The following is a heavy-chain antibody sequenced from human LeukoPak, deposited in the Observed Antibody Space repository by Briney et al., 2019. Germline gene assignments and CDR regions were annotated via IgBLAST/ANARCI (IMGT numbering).Heavy chain of an antibody. D-gene: IGHD3-22*01. CDR3: ARDRYYYDSSGYYDY. CDR1: GYTFTGYY. J-gene: IGHJ4*02. CDR2: INPNSGGT. V-gene: IGHV1-2*02. Sequence: ASVKVSCKASGYTFTGYYMHWVQQAPGQGLEWMGWINPNSGGTNYAQKFQGRVTMTRDTSISTAYMELSRLRSDDTAVHYCARDRYYYDSSGYYDYWGQGTLVTVSS.